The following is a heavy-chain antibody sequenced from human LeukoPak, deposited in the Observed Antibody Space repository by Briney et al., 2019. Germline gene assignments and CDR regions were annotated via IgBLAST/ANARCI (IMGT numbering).Heavy chain of an antibody. Sequence: GGSLRLSCAASGFTFSSYSMMWVRQAPGKGLEWVSYISSSSTTIHYADSVKGRFTISRDNAKNSVYLQMNSLRAEDTAVYYCARGLGVRGGENDYWGQGTLVTVSS. V-gene: IGHV3-48*01. CDR1: GFTFSSYS. CDR2: ISSSSTTI. J-gene: IGHJ4*02. CDR3: ARGLGVRGGENDY. D-gene: IGHD3-10*01.